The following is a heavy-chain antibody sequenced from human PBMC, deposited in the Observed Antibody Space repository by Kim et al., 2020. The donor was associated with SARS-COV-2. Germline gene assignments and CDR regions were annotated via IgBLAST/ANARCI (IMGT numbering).Heavy chain of an antibody. CDR3: ARDLGILTGFDY. D-gene: IGHD3-9*01. V-gene: IGHV4-59*01. J-gene: IGHJ4*02. Sequence: TYNPSLKSRVTISVDTSKNQFSLKLSSVTAADTAVYYCARDLGILTGFDYWGQGTLVTVSS.